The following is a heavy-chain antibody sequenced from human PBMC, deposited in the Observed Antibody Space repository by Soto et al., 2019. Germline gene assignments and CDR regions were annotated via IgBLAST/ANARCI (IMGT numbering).Heavy chain of an antibody. CDR3: ARAYSDAFDI. CDR1: GFSFRSHW. D-gene: IGHD2-15*01. Sequence: PGGSLRLSCAASGFSFRSHWMTWVRQAPGKGLEWAANINQDGSEKHYVDSVKGRFTISRDNAKNSLYLQMSSLRAEDTALYYCARAYSDAFDIWGQGTMVTVSS. V-gene: IGHV3-7*03. J-gene: IGHJ3*02. CDR2: INQDGSEK.